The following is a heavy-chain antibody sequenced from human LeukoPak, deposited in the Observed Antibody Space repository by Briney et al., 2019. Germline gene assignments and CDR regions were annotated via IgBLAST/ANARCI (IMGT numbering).Heavy chain of an antibody. CDR3: GANYGSGRQDGY. V-gene: IGHV4-34*01. Sequence: SETLSLTCAVYGGSFSGYYWSWIRQPPGKGLEWIGEINHSGSTNYNPSLKSRVTISVDTSKNQFSLKLSSVTAADTAVYYCGANYGSGRQDGYWGQGTLVTVSS. D-gene: IGHD3-10*01. CDR1: GGSFSGYY. CDR2: INHSGST. J-gene: IGHJ4*02.